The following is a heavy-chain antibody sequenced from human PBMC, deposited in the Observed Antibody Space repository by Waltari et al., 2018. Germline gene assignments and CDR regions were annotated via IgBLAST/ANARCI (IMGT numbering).Heavy chain of an antibody. CDR1: GFNIATYD. CDR3: VRGGSDAFDI. Sequence: EVQLVESGGALVQPGGSLRLSCAASGFNIATYDMHWVRQFTGKGLEGVSAVGTVGDTLYSGSVKGRFTISRENVKNSLYLQMNSLRAGNTAVYYCVRGGSDAFDIWGQGTMVTVSS. J-gene: IGHJ3*02. D-gene: IGHD3-16*01. V-gene: IGHV3-13*01. CDR2: VGTVGDT.